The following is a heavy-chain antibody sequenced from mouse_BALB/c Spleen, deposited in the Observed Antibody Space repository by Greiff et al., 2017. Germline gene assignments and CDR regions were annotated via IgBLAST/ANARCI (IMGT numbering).Heavy chain of an antibody. CDR2: IYPGDGDT. V-gene: IGHV1-87*01. CDR1: GYTFTSYW. Sequence: QVHVKQSGAELARPGASVKLSCKASGYTFTSYWMQWVKQRPGQGLEWIGAIYPGDGDTRYTQKFKGKATLTADKSSSTAYMQLSSLASEDSAVYYCARRGNYGNYYAMDYWGQGTSVTVSS. CDR3: ARRGNYGNYYAMDY. J-gene: IGHJ4*01. D-gene: IGHD2-1*01.